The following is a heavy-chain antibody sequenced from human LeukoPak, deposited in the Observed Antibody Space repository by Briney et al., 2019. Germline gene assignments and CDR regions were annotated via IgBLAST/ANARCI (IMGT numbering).Heavy chain of an antibody. Sequence: ASVKVSCKASGYTFTSYDINWVRQATGQGLEWMGWMNPNSGNTGYAQKFQGRVTITADESMSTAYMELSSLRSEDTAVYYCARGGRGRLGTLDYWGQGTLVTVSS. CDR1: GYTFTSYD. J-gene: IGHJ4*02. D-gene: IGHD3-9*01. CDR2: MNPNSGNT. CDR3: ARGGRGRLGTLDY. V-gene: IGHV1-8*03.